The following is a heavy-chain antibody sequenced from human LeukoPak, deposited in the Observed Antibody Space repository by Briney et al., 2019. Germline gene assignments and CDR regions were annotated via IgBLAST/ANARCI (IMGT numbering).Heavy chain of an antibody. CDR3: AKDLWYRYGYSDY. Sequence: GGSLRLSCGASGFTYSRYWMTWVRQAPGKGLAWVSTISGSGDNTYYADSVKGRFTISRDNSENTLYLQMNSLRAEDTAIYYCAKDLWYRYGYSDYWGQGTLVTVSS. D-gene: IGHD5-18*01. V-gene: IGHV3-23*01. J-gene: IGHJ4*02. CDR1: GFTYSRYW. CDR2: ISGSGDNT.